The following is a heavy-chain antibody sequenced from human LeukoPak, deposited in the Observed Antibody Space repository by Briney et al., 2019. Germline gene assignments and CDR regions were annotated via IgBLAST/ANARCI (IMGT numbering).Heavy chain of an antibody. J-gene: IGHJ3*02. CDR3: ASNFYSGSSPWGAFDI. CDR1: GGSISSNSYY. V-gene: IGHV4-39*07. CDR2: IYYSGST. Sequence: SETLSLTCTVSGGSISSNSYYWGWIRQPPGKGLKWIGSIYYSGSTYYNPSLKSRVTISVDTSKNQFSLKLSSVTAADTAVYYCASNFYSGSSPWGAFDIWSQGTMVTVSS. D-gene: IGHD1-26*01.